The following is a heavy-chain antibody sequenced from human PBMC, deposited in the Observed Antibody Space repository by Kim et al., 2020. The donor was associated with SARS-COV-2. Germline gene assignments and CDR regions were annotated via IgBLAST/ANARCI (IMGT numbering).Heavy chain of an antibody. CDR3: AKGFHEYNHHGMDV. Sequence: GGSLRLSCAASGFTFNSYAMSWVRQPPGKGLEWVADISGSGASTYYADSVKGRFTISRDKTKNTLFLKMNSLSAEDTAVYYCAKGFHEYNHHGMDVWGHGTTVTVSS. V-gene: IGHV3-23*01. CDR1: GFTFNSYA. J-gene: IGHJ6*02. CDR2: ISGSGAST.